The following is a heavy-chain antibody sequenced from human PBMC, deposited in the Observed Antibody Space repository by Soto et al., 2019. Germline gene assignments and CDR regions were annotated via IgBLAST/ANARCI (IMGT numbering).Heavy chain of an antibody. V-gene: IGHV4-30-4*01. CDR1: GDSISNSDYY. CDR3: ARDGPYYYGLHV. CDR2: IDYSGST. Sequence: SETLSLTCTVSGDSISNSDYYWNWIRQSPGKGLEWIASIDYSGSTYYNPSLKSRVVISADTSKNLFSLKLRSVTAADTALYFCARDGPYYYGLHVSGPGTPLTVYS. J-gene: IGHJ6*02.